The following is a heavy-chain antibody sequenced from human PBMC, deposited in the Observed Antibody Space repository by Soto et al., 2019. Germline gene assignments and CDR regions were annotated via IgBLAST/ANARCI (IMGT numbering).Heavy chain of an antibody. CDR2: ISNTGDDI. V-gene: IGHV3-11*01. J-gene: IGHJ1*01. CDR1: GFTLSDFY. CDR3: ARERWPHGKGAEFQH. Sequence: QVQLVESGGGLVKPGGSLRLSCAASGFTLSDFYMNWIRQAPGKGLEWVSYISNTGDDINYAESVRGRFTISRDNAKNPVYRQMNSLRAEDTAVYYCARERWPHGKGAEFQHWGQGTLVTVSS.